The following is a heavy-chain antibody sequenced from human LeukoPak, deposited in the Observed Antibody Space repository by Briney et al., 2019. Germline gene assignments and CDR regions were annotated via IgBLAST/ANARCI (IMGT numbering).Heavy chain of an antibody. V-gene: IGHV7-4-1*02. D-gene: IGHD5-18*01. CDR2: INTNTGNP. J-gene: IGHJ6*02. CDR1: GYTFTSYA. CDR3: ARGGQLYYYYYGMDV. Sequence: GASVKVSCTASGYTFTSYAMNWVRQAPGQGLEWMGWINTNTGNPTYAQGFTGRFVFSLDTSVSTAYLQISSLKAKDTAVYYCARGGQLYYYYYGMDVWGQGTTVTVSS.